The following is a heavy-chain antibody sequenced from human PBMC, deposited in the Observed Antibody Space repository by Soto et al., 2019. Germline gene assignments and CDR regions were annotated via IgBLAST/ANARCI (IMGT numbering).Heavy chain of an antibody. CDR3: KSVEGGPMDV. D-gene: IGHD2-15*01. Sequence: GESRNISCQGFGYTFPNHWINCVRLVPGKGLEWMGIVFPCDSETRYSPSLQGQVIISVDKSISTAYLQGTRLKAWDTAIYCEKSVEGGPMDVWGQGTTVNVSS. J-gene: IGHJ6*02. CDR2: VFPCDSET. CDR1: GYTFPNHW. V-gene: IGHV5-51*01.